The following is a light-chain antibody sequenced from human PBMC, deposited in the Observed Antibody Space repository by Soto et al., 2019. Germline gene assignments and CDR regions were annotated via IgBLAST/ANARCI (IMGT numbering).Light chain of an antibody. CDR3: QQYVSSPKT. Sequence: EIVLTQSPGTLSLSPGERVTLSCRASQSVSSSYLAWYQQTPGQAPRLLIYGASSMSTGIPERFSGSGSGTDFTRTISRLEPEDFAVYYCQQYVSSPKTFGQGTKVEIK. V-gene: IGKV3-20*01. CDR1: QSVSSSY. J-gene: IGKJ1*01. CDR2: GAS.